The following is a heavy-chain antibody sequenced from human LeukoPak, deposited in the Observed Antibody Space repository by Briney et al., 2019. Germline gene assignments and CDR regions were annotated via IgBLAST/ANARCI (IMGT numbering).Heavy chain of an antibody. V-gene: IGHV3-30*02. J-gene: IGHJ4*02. Sequence: GGSLRLSCAASAFRFSSYGMHWVRQAPGKGPEWVSFIRSDSSNQYYADSVKGRFTISRDNSKNTLFLEMNSLRAEDTAVYYCAKVPLSSSGWDREYYFDYWGQGTLVTVSS. CDR1: AFRFSSYG. D-gene: IGHD6-19*01. CDR3: AKVPLSSSGWDREYYFDY. CDR2: IRSDSSNQ.